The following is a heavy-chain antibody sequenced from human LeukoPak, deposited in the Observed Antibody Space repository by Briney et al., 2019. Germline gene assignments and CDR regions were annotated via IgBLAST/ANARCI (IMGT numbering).Heavy chain of an antibody. D-gene: IGHD3-3*01. Sequence: GGPRRPSFAPSDFTLDVFAMHGFRKAPGRGLEWASGISWNSGSIGYADSVKGRFTISRDNAKNSLYLQMNSLRAEDTALYYCAKDGRHDFWSGYLDYWGQGTLVTVSS. V-gene: IGHV3-9*01. CDR1: DFTLDVFA. CDR3: AKDGRHDFWSGYLDY. CDR2: ISWNSGSI. J-gene: IGHJ4*02.